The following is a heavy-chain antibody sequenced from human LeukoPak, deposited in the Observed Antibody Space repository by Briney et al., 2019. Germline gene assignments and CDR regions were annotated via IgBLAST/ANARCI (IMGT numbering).Heavy chain of an antibody. Sequence: SETLSLTCTVSGASTTTTTHYWRWLRQHPGKGPEWIAYIYYDAGAYYNPSLASRVTISLDSSANQFSLRLSSVTAADTAVYYCARAATVTTGDFDYWGQGTLVTVSS. V-gene: IGHV4-31*03. J-gene: IGHJ4*02. CDR2: IYYDAGA. CDR3: ARAATVTTGDFDY. D-gene: IGHD4-17*01. CDR1: GASTTTTTHY.